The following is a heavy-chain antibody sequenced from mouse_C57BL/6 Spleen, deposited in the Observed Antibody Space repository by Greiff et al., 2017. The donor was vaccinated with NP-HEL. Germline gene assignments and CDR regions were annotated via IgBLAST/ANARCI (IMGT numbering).Heavy chain of an antibody. CDR1: GFTFSSYG. CDR2: ISSGGSYT. Sequence: EVQLVESGGDLVKPGGSLKLSCAASGFTFSSYGMSWVRQTPDKRLEWVATISSGGSYTYYPDSVKGRFTISRDNAKNTLYLQMSSLKSEDTAMYYCARHGDSNSWFAYWGQGTLVTVSA. CDR3: ARHGDSNSWFAY. J-gene: IGHJ3*01. D-gene: IGHD2-5*01. V-gene: IGHV5-6*01.